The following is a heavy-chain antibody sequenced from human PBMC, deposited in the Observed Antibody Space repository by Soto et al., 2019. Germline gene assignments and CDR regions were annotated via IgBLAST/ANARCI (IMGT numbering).Heavy chain of an antibody. Sequence: GASVKVSCKASGGTFSSYAISWVRQAPGQGLEWMGGIIPIFGTANYAQKFQGRVTITADESTSTAYMELSSLRSEDTAVYYCAREWRYCSSTSCYRVYYFDYWGQGTLVTVS. V-gene: IGHV1-69*13. CDR1: GGTFSSYA. J-gene: IGHJ4*02. CDR3: AREWRYCSSTSCYRVYYFDY. D-gene: IGHD2-2*02. CDR2: IIPIFGTA.